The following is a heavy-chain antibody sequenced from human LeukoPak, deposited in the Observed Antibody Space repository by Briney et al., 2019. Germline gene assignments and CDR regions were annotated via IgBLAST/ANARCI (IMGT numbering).Heavy chain of an antibody. CDR3: ARLLAAPDAFDI. CDR1: GGSISSYY. J-gene: IGHJ3*02. V-gene: IGHV4-59*01. Sequence: PSETLSLTCTVSGGSISSYYWSWIRQPPGKGLEWIGYIYYSGSTNYNPSLKSRVTISVDTSKNQFSLKLSSVTAADTAVYYCARLLAAPDAFDIWGQGTMVTVSS. D-gene: IGHD2-15*01. CDR2: IYYSGST.